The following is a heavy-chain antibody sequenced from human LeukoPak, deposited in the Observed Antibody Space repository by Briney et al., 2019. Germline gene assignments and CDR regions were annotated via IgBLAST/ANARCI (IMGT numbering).Heavy chain of an antibody. J-gene: IGHJ4*02. CDR3: AKDQPYKWRDRETLTGYYDN. D-gene: IGHD3-9*01. V-gene: IGHV3-30*02. Sequence: PGGSLRLSCVGSEFTLSSYGMHWVRQAPGKGLEWVTFIRYDGSSKYYADSVKGRFTISRDNSKNTLFLQMDSLRVEDTAVYYCAKDQPYKWRDRETLTGYYDNWGQGTLVTVSS. CDR1: EFTLSSYG. CDR2: IRYDGSSK.